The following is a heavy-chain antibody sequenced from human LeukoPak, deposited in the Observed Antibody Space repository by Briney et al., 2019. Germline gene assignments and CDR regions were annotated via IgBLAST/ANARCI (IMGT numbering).Heavy chain of an antibody. CDR1: GYTFTTYY. J-gene: IGHJ6*03. D-gene: IGHD5-12*01. V-gene: IGHV1-46*01. CDR3: ARGGYGNFYYLDV. CDR2: ISPSGGGT. Sequence: ASVKVSCKASGYTFTTYYMHWVRQAPGQGLEWMGIISPSGGGTSYAQKFQGRVAMTRSTSISTAYMELSSLKPEDTAVYYCARGGYGNFYYLDVWGNGTTVSISS.